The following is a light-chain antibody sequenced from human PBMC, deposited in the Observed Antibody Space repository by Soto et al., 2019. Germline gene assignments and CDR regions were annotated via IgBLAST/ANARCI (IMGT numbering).Light chain of an antibody. J-gene: IGKJ1*01. V-gene: IGKV3-20*01. CDR3: HQYGDSPQT. CDR2: GPS. CDR1: GSVPVNY. Sequence: ELVFTKARATLSLSPGASTTLSCRASGSVPVNYLVWYQQKPSQAPRLLIDGPSRRAPGIPDRFSCRVSGTGFTLTISRLEPEDFAVYYCHQYGDSPQTFGQGTKVDIK.